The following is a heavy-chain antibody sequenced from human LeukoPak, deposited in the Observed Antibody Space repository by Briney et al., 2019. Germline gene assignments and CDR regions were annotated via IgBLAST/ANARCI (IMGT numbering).Heavy chain of an antibody. D-gene: IGHD6-19*01. CDR2: IGTAGDT. CDR1: GFTFSSYD. Sequence: GGSLRLSCAASGFTFSSYDMHWVRQATGKDLEWVSTIGTAGDTYYPDSMKGRFTISREDAKNSLYLQINSLRVEDTAVYYCARGSSGWYYFDYWGQGTLVTVSS. J-gene: IGHJ4*02. CDR3: ARGSSGWYYFDY. V-gene: IGHV3-13*01.